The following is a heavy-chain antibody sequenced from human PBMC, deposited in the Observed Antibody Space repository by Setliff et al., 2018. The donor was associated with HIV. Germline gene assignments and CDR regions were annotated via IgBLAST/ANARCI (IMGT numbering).Heavy chain of an antibody. Sequence: LSLTCTVSGASVNSNNYYWGWIRQPPGKGLEWVSYISGSGSTTYYADSVKGRFTISRDNARNSLYLQMDSLRAEDTALYYCARDRRYYDSRQPWAFDIWGQGTMVTVSS. V-gene: IGHV3-11*04. CDR3: ARDRRYYDSRQPWAFDI. D-gene: IGHD3-22*01. CDR1: GASVNSNNYY. CDR2: ISGSGSTT. J-gene: IGHJ3*02.